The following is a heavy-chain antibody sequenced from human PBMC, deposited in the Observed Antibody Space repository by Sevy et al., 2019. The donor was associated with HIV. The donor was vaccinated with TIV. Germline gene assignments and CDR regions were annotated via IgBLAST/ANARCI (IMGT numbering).Heavy chain of an antibody. J-gene: IGHJ4*02. CDR1: GGSFSGYY. V-gene: IGHV4-34*01. D-gene: IGHD1-26*01. CDR3: ARGQWEHPY. CDR2: IIPSGIT. Sequence: SETLSLTCVVYGGSFSGYYWSWIRQPPGKGLEWIGEIIPSGITNYNPSLESRVTISIDTSKNQFSLKVKSVTAADTAIYYCARGQWEHPYWGQGTQVTVSS.